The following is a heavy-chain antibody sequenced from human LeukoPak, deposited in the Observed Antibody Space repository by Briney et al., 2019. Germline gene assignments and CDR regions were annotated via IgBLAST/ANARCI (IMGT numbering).Heavy chain of an antibody. CDR3: ARPSDDILTGYPGELDY. J-gene: IGHJ4*02. CDR1: GDTFTNYG. Sequence: AAVRVSCKASGDTFTNYGISWVREAPGQGVEWRGWISGYNGNTKYAQKLQGRVTMTTDTSTSTAYMDLSSLRSDDTAVYYCARPSDDILTGYPGELDYWGQGTLVPVSS. V-gene: IGHV1-18*04. CDR2: ISGYNGNT. D-gene: IGHD3-9*01.